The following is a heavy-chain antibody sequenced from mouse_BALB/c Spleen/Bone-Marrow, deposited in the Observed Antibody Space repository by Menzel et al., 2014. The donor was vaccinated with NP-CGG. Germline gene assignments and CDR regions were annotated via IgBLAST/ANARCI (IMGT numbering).Heavy chain of an antibody. CDR1: GFTFSDYY. CDR2: ISDGGSYT. Sequence: EVKVEESGGGLVKPGGSLKLSCAASGFTFSDYYMYWVRQTPGKRLEWVATISDGGSYTYYPDSVEGRFTISRDNAKNNLYLQMGSLRSEDTAMYFCSRDYYGMYFDVWGAGTTVTVSS. CDR3: SRDYYGMYFDV. J-gene: IGHJ1*01. V-gene: IGHV5-4*02. D-gene: IGHD1-1*01.